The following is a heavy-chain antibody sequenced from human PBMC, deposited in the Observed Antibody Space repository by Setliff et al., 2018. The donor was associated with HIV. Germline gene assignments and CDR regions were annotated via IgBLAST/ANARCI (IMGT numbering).Heavy chain of an antibody. V-gene: IGHV4-4*07. CDR3: ASEKKAWSVSDSFYEY. CDR2: IYSSGTS. J-gene: IGHJ4*02. CDR1: GGSISGTYY. D-gene: IGHD3-3*01. Sequence: PSETLSLTCSVSGGSISGTYYWNWIRQSAGQGLEWLGRIYSSGTSNANPSLKSRVTMSVDTSKNQFSLKLSSVTAADTAVYYCASEKKAWSVSDSFYEYWGQGVPVTVSS.